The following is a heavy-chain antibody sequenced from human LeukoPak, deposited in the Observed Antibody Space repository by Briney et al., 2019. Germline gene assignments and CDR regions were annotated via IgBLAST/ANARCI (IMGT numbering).Heavy chain of an antibody. V-gene: IGHV3-64*01. CDR2: ISSSGGST. CDR3: ARRGSYSAEYFQH. Sequence: GGSLRLSCAASGFSFSSYTMHWVRQAPGKGLEYVSAISSSGGSTYYVNSVKGRFTISRDNSKNTLYLQIGSLRAEDMAVYYCARRGSYSAEYFQHWGQGTLVTVSS. CDR1: GFSFSSYT. J-gene: IGHJ1*01. D-gene: IGHD1-26*01.